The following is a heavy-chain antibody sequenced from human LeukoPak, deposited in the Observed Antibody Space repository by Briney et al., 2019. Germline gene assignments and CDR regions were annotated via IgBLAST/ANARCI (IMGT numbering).Heavy chain of an antibody. Sequence: GRSLRLSCAASGFTFSSYGMHWVRRAPGKGLEWVAVISYDGSNKYYADSVKGRFTISRDNSKNTLYLQMNSLRAEDTAVYYCAKVRALQWLLPVYFDYWGQGTLVTVSS. CDR3: AKVRALQWLLPVYFDY. V-gene: IGHV3-30*18. CDR2: ISYDGSNK. CDR1: GFTFSSYG. D-gene: IGHD3-22*01. J-gene: IGHJ4*02.